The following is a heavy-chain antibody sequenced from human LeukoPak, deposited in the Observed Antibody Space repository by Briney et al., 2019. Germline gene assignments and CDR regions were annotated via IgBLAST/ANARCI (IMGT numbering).Heavy chain of an antibody. D-gene: IGHD6-19*01. Sequence: GGSLRLSCVAPGFTFSSYGMSWVRQAPGKGLEWISAISGSGGSTYYADSVKGRFTICRDNSKNTLYLQMNSLRAEDTAVYYCAKSTSSGWYYFDYWGQGTLVTVSS. CDR3: AKSTSSGWYYFDY. J-gene: IGHJ4*02. CDR1: GFTFSSYG. V-gene: IGHV3-23*01. CDR2: ISGSGGST.